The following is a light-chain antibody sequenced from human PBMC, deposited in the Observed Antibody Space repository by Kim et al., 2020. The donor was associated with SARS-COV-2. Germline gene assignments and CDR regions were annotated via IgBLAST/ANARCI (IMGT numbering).Light chain of an antibody. J-gene: IGLJ2*01. CDR3: QAWDDSGV. V-gene: IGLV3-1*01. Sequence: SYELTQPPSVSVSPGQTASITCSGYALRDKYVCWYQQKPGQSPVLVIYQDTKRPSGIPERFSGSNSGNTATLTISGTQAMDEADYCCQAWDDSGVFGGG. CDR1: ALRDKY. CDR2: QDT.